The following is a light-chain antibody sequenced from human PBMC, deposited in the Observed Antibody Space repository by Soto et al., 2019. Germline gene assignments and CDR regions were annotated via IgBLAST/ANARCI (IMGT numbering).Light chain of an antibody. J-gene: IGLJ2*01. CDR2: EVS. CDR3: CSYAGTSNVV. V-gene: IGLV2-23*02. CDR1: SGDVGSYNL. Sequence: QSARTQPASVSGSPGQSITISCTGTSGDVGSYNLVSWYQQHPGKAPKLMIYEVSQRPSGVSNRFSGSKSGNTASLTISGLQAEDEADYYCCSYAGTSNVVFGGGTKVTVL.